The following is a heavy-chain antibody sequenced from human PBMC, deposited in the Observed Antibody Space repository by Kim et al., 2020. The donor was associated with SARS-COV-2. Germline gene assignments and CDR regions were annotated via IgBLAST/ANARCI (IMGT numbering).Heavy chain of an antibody. J-gene: IGHJ4*02. V-gene: IGHV3-48*02. D-gene: IGHD4-17*01. Sequence: ADSVKGRFTISRDNAKNSLYLQMNSLRDEDTAVYYCARDPYGDYADVFDYWGQGTLVTVSS. CDR3: ARDPYGDYADVFDY.